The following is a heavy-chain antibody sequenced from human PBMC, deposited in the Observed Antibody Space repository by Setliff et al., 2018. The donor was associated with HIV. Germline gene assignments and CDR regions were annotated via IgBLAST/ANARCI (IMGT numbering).Heavy chain of an antibody. CDR2: IYSGGST. CDR3: ARKGNWNYPYDY. D-gene: IGHD1-7*01. V-gene: IGHV4-4*09. Sequence: SATLSLTCTVSGGSISGYYWSWIRQAPGKGLEWMGYIYSGGSTNYNPSLKSRVTISEDTSKNQLSLKLRCVTAADTAVYYCARKGNWNYPYDYWGPGTLVTVS. CDR1: GGSISGYY. J-gene: IGHJ4*02.